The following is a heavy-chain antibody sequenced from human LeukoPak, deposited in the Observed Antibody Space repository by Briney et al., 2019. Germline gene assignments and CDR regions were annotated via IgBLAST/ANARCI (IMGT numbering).Heavy chain of an antibody. CDR2: INPNSGGT. Sequence: ASVKVSCNCSGYTFTGYCMHWVRQAPGQGLEWMGWINPNSGGTNYAQKFQGRVTMTRDTSISTAYMELSRLRSDDTAVYYCARLSPASAGYWGQGTLVTVSS. CDR1: GYTFTGYC. D-gene: IGHD3-16*02. J-gene: IGHJ4*02. CDR3: ARLSPASAGY. V-gene: IGHV1-2*02.